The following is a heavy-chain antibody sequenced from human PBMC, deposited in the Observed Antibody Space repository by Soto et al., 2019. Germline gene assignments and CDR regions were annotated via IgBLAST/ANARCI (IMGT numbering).Heavy chain of an antibody. CDR1: GYTFTSYD. CDR3: ARGGRRSPGMDV. J-gene: IGHJ6*02. V-gene: IGHV1-8*01. CDR2: MNPNSGNT. Sequence: GASVKVSCKASGYTFTSYDINWVRQATGQGLEWMGWMNPNSGNTGYAQKFQGRVTMTRNTSISTAYMELSSVTAADTAVYYCARGGRRSPGMDVWGQGTTVTVSS.